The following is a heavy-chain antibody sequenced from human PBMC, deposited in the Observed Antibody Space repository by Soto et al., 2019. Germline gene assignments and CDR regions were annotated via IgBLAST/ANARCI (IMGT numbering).Heavy chain of an antibody. CDR2: IKYDGSEK. D-gene: IGHD3-22*01. Sequence: EVQLVESGGGLVQPGGSLRLSCAASGFTFSSYWMSWVRQAPGRGLEWMANIKYDGSEKYYVDSVKGLLTISRDNAKNSLYLQMHSLRAEDTAVYYCASSPHKDSRPDYWGQGTLVTVSS. J-gene: IGHJ4*02. V-gene: IGHV3-7*03. CDR1: GFTFSSYW. CDR3: ASSPHKDSRPDY.